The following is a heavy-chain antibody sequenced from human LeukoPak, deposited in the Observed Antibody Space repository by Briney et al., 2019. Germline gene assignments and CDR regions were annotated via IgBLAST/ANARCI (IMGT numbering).Heavy chain of an antibody. D-gene: IGHD6-13*01. CDR3: AGDEAAADSDAFDI. J-gene: IGHJ3*02. V-gene: IGHV1-18*01. CDR1: GYTFTSYG. Sequence: ASVKVSCKASGYTFTSYGISWVRQAPGQGLEWMGWISAYNGNTNYAQKLQGRVTMTTDTSTSTAYMELRSLRSDDTAVYYCAGDEAAADSDAFDIWGQGTMVTVSS. CDR2: ISAYNGNT.